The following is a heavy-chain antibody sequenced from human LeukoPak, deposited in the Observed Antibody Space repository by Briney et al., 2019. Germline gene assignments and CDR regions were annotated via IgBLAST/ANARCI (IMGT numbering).Heavy chain of an antibody. D-gene: IGHD3-9*01. CDR1: GGSISIYY. V-gene: IGHV4-4*07. Sequence: SETLSLTCTVSGGSISIYYWSWIRQPAGKGLEWIGRIYTSGSTNYNPSLKSRVTISVDKSKNQFSLKLSSVTAADTAVYYCARDSPGEVLRYGSSLFYFDYWGQGTLVTVSS. CDR3: ARDSPGEVLRYGSSLFYFDY. CDR2: IYTSGST. J-gene: IGHJ4*02.